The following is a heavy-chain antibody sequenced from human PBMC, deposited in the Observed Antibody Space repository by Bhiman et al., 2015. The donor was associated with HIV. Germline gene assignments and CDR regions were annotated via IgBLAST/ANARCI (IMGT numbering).Heavy chain of an antibody. CDR2: IKQDGSEK. CDR3: ARDESHRRYALTVLDI. CDR1: GFTFSIYW. V-gene: IGHV3-7*05. J-gene: IGHJ3*02. D-gene: IGHD1-14*01. Sequence: EVQVLESGGGLVQPGGSLRLSCAASGFTFSIYWMTWVRQAPGKGLEWVANIKQDGSEKHYVDSVKGRFTISRDNAKNSVYLQMNSLRAEDTAVYYCARDESHRRYALTVLDIWGQGTMVTVSS.